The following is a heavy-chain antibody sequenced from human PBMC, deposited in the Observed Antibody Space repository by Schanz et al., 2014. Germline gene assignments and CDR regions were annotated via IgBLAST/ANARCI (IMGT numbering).Heavy chain of an antibody. CDR3: AKDGRLPYYGTGSDFDY. CDR1: GFTFSNHG. V-gene: IGHV3-33*06. CDR2: IWYDGSNE. Sequence: VQLVESGGGLVQPGGSLRLSRAASGFTFSNHGMHWVRQSPGKGLEWVALIWYDGSNEYYADSVKGRFTISRDNPKKTLYLQMNSLRAEDTAVYYCAKDGRLPYYGTGSDFDYWGQGTLVAVSS. J-gene: IGHJ4*02. D-gene: IGHD3-22*01.